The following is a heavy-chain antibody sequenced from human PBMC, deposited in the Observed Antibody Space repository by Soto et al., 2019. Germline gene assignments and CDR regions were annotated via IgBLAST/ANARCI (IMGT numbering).Heavy chain of an antibody. V-gene: IGHV1-18*01. CDR2: ISAYNGKT. CDR3: AGAEGRGDYLFDY. Sequence: QVPLVQSGAEVKKPGASVKVSCKASGYTFTSYGISWVRQAPGQGLEWMGWISAYNGKTNYAQKLQGRVTMTTDTSTSTAYRELRSLRSADTAVYYCAGAEGRGDYLFDYWGQGTLVTVSS. CDR1: GYTFTSYG. J-gene: IGHJ4*02. D-gene: IGHD4-17*01.